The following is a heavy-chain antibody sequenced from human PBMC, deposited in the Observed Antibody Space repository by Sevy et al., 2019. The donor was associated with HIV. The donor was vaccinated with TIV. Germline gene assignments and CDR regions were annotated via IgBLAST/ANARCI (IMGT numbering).Heavy chain of an antibody. CDR2: ISGSGGRK. CDR1: GFTFSSSS. Sequence: GGSLRLSCAASGFTFSSSSMSWVRQAPGKGLEWVSGISGSGGRKYYGDSGKGRFTISRENSKNTLYLQLNILRAEDMAVYYCSKRATTKYYYDSSGYYLAHYFDYWGQGTLATVSS. D-gene: IGHD3-22*01. J-gene: IGHJ4*02. V-gene: IGHV3-23*01. CDR3: SKRATTKYYYDSSGYYLAHYFDY.